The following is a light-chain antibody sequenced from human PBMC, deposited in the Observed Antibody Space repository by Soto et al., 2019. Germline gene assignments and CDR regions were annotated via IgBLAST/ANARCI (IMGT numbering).Light chain of an antibody. CDR2: EVS. Sequence: QSALTQPAPVSGSPVQSITISCTGTSSDVGDYNYVSWYQQHPGKAPKLMIYEVSDRPSGVSNRFSGSKSGYTASLTISGLQAEDEADYYCSSYTSSDTWVFGGGTKLTVL. CDR3: SSYTSSDTWV. V-gene: IGLV2-14*01. J-gene: IGLJ3*02. CDR1: SSDVGDYNY.